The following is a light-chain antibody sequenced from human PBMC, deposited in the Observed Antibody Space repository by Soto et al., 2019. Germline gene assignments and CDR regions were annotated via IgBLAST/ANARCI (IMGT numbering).Light chain of an antibody. J-gene: IGLJ1*01. CDR1: SSDVGGYNY. V-gene: IGLV2-8*01. CDR3: SSYAGSINPYV. Sequence: QSALTQPPSASGSPGQSVTISCTGTSSDVGGYNYVSWYQQHPGKAPKLMIYEVSKRPSGVPDRSSGSKSGNTAPLTVSGLQAEDEADYYCSSYAGSINPYVFGTGTNVTVL. CDR2: EVS.